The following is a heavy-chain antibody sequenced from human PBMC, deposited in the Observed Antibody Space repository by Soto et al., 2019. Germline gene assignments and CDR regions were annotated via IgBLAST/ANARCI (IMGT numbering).Heavy chain of an antibody. V-gene: IGHV5-51*01. J-gene: IGHJ6*02. Sequence: PGESLKISCKGSGYSFTSYWIGWVRQMPGKGLEWMGIIYPGDSNTRYSPSLQGQVTISVDKSISTAYLQWSSLKATDTAMYYCARHAYDFWSGYYDYYYYGMDVWGQGTTVTVSS. CDR1: GYSFTSYW. CDR2: IYPGDSNT. CDR3: ARHAYDFWSGYYDYYYYGMDV. D-gene: IGHD3-3*01.